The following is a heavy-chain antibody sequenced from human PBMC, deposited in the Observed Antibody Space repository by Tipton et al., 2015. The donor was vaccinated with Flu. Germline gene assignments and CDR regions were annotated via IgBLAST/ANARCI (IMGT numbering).Heavy chain of an antibody. CDR1: GGSISSYY. D-gene: IGHD5-18*01. CDR3: ARVGGGYSYGYPVDY. J-gene: IGHJ4*02. Sequence: TLSLTCIVSGGSISSYYWSWIRQSPGKGLEWIGYIYKSGSTNFNPSLKSRVTISVDTSKNQFSLKLSSVTAADTAVYYCARVGGGYSYGYPVDYWGQGTLVTVS. V-gene: IGHV4-59*01. CDR2: IYKSGST.